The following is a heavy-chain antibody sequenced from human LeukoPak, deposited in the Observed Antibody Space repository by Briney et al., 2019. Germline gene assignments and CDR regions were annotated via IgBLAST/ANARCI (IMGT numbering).Heavy chain of an antibody. CDR2: IYHSGST. Sequence: SETLSLTCAVSGGSISSGGYSWSWIRQPPGKGLEWIGYIYHSGSTYYNPSLKSRVTISVDRSKNQFSLKLSSVTAADTAVYYCARAYTVRRLEDYYGSGSYSIFDYWGQGTLVTVSS. V-gene: IGHV4-30-2*01. CDR1: GGSISSGGYS. D-gene: IGHD3-10*01. CDR3: ARAYTVRRLEDYYGSGSYSIFDY. J-gene: IGHJ4*02.